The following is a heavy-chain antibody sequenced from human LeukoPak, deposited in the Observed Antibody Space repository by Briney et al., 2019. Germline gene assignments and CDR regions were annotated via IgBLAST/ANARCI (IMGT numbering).Heavy chain of an antibody. CDR3: AREHRHDILTGYYMYYFDY. CDR2: INPSGGST. D-gene: IGHD3-9*01. J-gene: IGHJ4*02. CDR1: GYTFTSYY. V-gene: IGHV1-46*01. Sequence: GASVKVSCKASGYTFTSYYMHWVRQAPGQGLEWMGIINPSGGSTSYAQKFQGRVTMTRDTSTSTVYMELSSLRSEDTAVYYCAREHRHDILTGYYMYYFDYWGQGTLVTFSS.